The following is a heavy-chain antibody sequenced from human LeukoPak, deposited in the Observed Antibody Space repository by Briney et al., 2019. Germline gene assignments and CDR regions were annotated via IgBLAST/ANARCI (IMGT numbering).Heavy chain of an antibody. CDR1: GYTFTDYY. CDR3: ARGVAAAGGRWFDP. D-gene: IGHD6-13*01. V-gene: IGHV1-2*02. Sequence: ASVKVSCKVSGYTFTDYYMHWVRQAPGQGLEWMGWINPKSGGTNYAQQFQGRVTMTRDTSISTAYMELRNLRSDDTAVYYCARGVAAAGGRWFDPWGQGTLVTVSS. CDR2: INPKSGGT. J-gene: IGHJ5*02.